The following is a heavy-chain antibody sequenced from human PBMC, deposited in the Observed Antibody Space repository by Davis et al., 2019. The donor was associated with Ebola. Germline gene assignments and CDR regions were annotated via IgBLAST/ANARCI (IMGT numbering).Heavy chain of an antibody. D-gene: IGHD3-9*01. CDR3: ARDRPLYYDILTGYYPLDY. Sequence: AASVKVSCKASGYTFTSYGISWVRQAPGQGLEWMGWISAYNGNTNYAQKLQGRVTMTTDTSTSTAYMELRSLRSDDTAVYYCARDRPLYYDILTGYYPLDYWGQGTLVTVSS. CDR1: GYTFTSYG. J-gene: IGHJ4*02. CDR2: ISAYNGNT. V-gene: IGHV1-18*04.